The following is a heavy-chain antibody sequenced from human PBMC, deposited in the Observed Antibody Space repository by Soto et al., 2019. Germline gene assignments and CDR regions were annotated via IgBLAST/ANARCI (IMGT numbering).Heavy chain of an antibody. CDR3: ARSQTTVTSYVY. CDR1: GGSISSGGYS. Sequence: TLSLTCAVSGGSISSGGYSWSWIRQPPGKGLEWIGYIYHSGSTYYNPSLKSRVTISVDRSKNQFSLKLSSVTAADTAVYYCARSQTTVTSYVYWGQGTLVTFSS. D-gene: IGHD4-17*01. V-gene: IGHV4-30-2*01. CDR2: IYHSGST. J-gene: IGHJ4*02.